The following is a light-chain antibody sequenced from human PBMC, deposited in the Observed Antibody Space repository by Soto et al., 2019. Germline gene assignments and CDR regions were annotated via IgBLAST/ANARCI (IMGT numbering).Light chain of an antibody. CDR1: SNDIGAFDY. Sequence: QSSLTRPSSFSASTGQSISISCTGTSNDIGAFDYVSWYQQHPGKAPKLIIFEVFNRPSGVSTRFSGSKSGSTASLTISGLQAEDEADYFCRSYTTNRADVFGGGTKVTVL. J-gene: IGLJ2*01. V-gene: IGLV2-14*01. CDR2: EVF. CDR3: RSYTTNRADV.